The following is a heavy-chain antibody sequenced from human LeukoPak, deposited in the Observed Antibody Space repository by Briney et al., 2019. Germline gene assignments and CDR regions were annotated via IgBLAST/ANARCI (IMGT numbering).Heavy chain of an antibody. D-gene: IGHD6-13*01. CDR1: SLLYCLYQ. CDR2: INTGGSST. J-gene: IGHJ4*02. CDR3: ARGTAATAGIDY. V-gene: IGHV3-74*01. Sequence: GGPQTLLCAVSSLLYCLYQKQWPRQAPGKGLVWVTHINTGGSSTTYGDSAKGRFSVSRDNAKNTLFLQMNSLRVEDTAVYYCARGTAATAGIDYWGQGTLVTVSS.